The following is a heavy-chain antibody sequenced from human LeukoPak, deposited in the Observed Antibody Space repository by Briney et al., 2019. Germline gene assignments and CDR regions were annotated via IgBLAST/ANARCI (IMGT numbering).Heavy chain of an antibody. Sequence: GGSLRLSCAASGFTFSSYGMHWVRQAPGKGLEWVAFIRSDGSNKYYADSVKGRFTISRDNSKNTLYLEVISLTAEDTAVYYCAKDDAWLRFGEWSQGTLVTVSS. CDR1: GFTFSSYG. V-gene: IGHV3-30*02. J-gene: IGHJ4*02. CDR3: AKDDAWLRFGE. D-gene: IGHD3-10*01. CDR2: IRSDGSNK.